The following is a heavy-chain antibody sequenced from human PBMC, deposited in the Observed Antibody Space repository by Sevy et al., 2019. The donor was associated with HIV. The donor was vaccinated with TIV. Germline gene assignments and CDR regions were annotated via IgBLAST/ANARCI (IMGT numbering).Heavy chain of an antibody. Sequence: GGSLRLSCAASGFTVSSNYMSWVRQAPGKGLEWVSVIYSGGSTYYADSVKGRFTISRDNSKNTLYLQMNSLRAEDTAVYDCARSPYDSGGYYFDPWGQGTLVTVSS. V-gene: IGHV3-53*01. CDR1: GFTVSSNY. J-gene: IGHJ5*02. CDR2: IYSGGST. D-gene: IGHD3-22*01. CDR3: ARSPYDSGGYYFDP.